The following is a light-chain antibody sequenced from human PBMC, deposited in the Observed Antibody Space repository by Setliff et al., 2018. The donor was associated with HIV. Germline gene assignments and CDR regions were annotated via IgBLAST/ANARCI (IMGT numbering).Light chain of an antibody. J-gene: IGLJ2*01. V-gene: IGLV1-51*01. CDR3: GTWDSALSSVV. Sequence: QSVLTQPPSLSAAPGQKVTISCSGSASNIGNHHVSWYQHLPGTAPKLLIYDNNKRPSEIPDRFSGSRSAALATLAITGLQTGDEADYYCGTWDSALSSVVFGGGTKVTVL. CDR2: DNN. CDR1: ASNIGNHH.